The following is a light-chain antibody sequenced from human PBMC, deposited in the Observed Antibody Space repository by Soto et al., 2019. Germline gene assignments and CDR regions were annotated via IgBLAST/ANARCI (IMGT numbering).Light chain of an antibody. CDR2: SDN. J-gene: IGLJ2*01. CDR1: SSNIGANS. Sequence: QSVLTQPPSASGTPGQRVTISCSGSSSNIGANSVYWYQHLPGSAPKLLIYSDNQRPSGVPDRFSGSKSGTSASLAISGLRSEDEADFFCATWDDSLSGPVFGGGTKLTVL. CDR3: ATWDDSLSGPV. V-gene: IGLV1-47*01.